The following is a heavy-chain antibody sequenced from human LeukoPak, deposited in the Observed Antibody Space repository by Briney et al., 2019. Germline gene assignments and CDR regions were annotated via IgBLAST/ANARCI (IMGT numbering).Heavy chain of an antibody. D-gene: IGHD4-17*01. CDR3: ARHKDSGDYPLDY. CDR2: IYYSGNT. J-gene: IGHJ4*02. CDR1: GGSVSGYY. Sequence: SETLSLTCTVSGGSVSGYYWSWIRQPPGKGLEWIGYIYYSGNTNYNPSLKSRLIMSLDTSKNHFSLKLNSVTAADTAVYYCARHKDSGDYPLDYWGQGILVSVFS. V-gene: IGHV4-59*02.